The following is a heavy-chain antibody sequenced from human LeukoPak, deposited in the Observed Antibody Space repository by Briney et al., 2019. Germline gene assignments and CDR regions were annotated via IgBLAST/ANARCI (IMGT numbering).Heavy chain of an antibody. CDR2: INYGGST. Sequence: SETLSLTCTVSGGSISSHYWNWIRQSPGKGLEWIGYINYGGSTNYNPSLKSRVTISVDTSKNQFSLKLSSVTAADTAVYYCARVKRDYSNWRPLDIDYWGQGTLVTVSS. CDR1: GGSISSHY. CDR3: ARVKRDYSNWRPLDIDY. J-gene: IGHJ4*02. V-gene: IGHV4-59*11. D-gene: IGHD4-11*01.